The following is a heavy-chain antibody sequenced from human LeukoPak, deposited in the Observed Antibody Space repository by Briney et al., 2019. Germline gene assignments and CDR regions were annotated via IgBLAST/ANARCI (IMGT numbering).Heavy chain of an antibody. J-gene: IGHJ6*03. CDR3: ARVLSSSWPATYYYYYMDV. Sequence: GGSLRLSCAASGFTFSDYYMSWIRQAPGKGLEWVSYISSSGSTIYYADSVKGRFTISRDNAKNSLYLQMNSLRAEDTAVYYCARVLSSSWPATYYYYYMDVWGKGTTVTVSS. CDR1: GFTFSDYY. V-gene: IGHV3-11*04. CDR2: ISSSGSTI. D-gene: IGHD6-13*01.